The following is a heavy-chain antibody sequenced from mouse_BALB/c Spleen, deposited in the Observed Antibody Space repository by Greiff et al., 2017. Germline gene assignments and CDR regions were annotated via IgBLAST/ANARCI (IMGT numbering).Heavy chain of an antibody. CDR2: IYPGNSDT. CDR1: GYTFTSYW. D-gene: IGHD3-1*01. J-gene: IGHJ1*01. Sequence: VQLQQSGTVLARPGASVKMSCKASGYTFTSYWMHWVKQRPGQGLEWIGAIYPGNSDTSYNQKFKGKAKLTAVTSTSTAYMELSSLTNEDSAVYYCTREGATLWYFDVWGAGTTVTVSS. V-gene: IGHV1-5*01. CDR3: TREGATLWYFDV.